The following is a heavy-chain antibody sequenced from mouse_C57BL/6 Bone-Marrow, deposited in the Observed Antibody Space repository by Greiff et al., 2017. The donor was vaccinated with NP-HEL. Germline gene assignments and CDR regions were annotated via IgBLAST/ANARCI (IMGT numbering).Heavy chain of an antibody. CDR1: GFTFSDAW. J-gene: IGHJ1*03. D-gene: IGHD1-1*01. CDR2: IRNKANNHAT. CDR3: TRWGTTVVPWYFDV. V-gene: IGHV6-6*01. Sequence: EVQLVESGGGLVQPGGSMKLSCAASGFTFSDAWMDWVRQSPEKGLEWVAEIRNKANNHATYYAESVKGRFTISRDDSKSSVYLQMNSLRAEDTGIYYCTRWGTTVVPWYFDVWGTGTTVTVSS.